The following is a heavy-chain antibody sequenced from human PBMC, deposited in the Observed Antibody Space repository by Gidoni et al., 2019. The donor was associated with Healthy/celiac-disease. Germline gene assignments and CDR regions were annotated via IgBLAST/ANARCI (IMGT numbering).Heavy chain of an antibody. V-gene: IGHV3-11*01. CDR3: ARGEEDLAVVPDARGSSPSNY. J-gene: IGHJ4*02. Sequence: QVQLVESGGGLVKPGGSLRLSCAASGFTFSDFYMSWIRQARGKGLEWVSYISSSGHVIYYADSVKGRFTISRDSAKNSLYLQMNSLRDEDSALYYCARGEEDLAVVPDARGSSPSNYWGQGTLVTVSS. D-gene: IGHD2-2*01. CDR2: ISSSGHVI. CDR1: GFTFSDFY.